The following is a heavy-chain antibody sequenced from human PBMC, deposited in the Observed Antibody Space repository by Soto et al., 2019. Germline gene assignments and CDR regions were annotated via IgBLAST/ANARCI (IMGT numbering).Heavy chain of an antibody. Sequence: QVQLVQSGAEVKKPGASVKVSCKASGYTFTSYGISWVRQAPGQGLEWMGWISAYNGNKKYAQKRPGRVTMTTDTSTSTAYMELRRLRSYDTAVYYCARDLGQQLFDYWGQGTLVTVSS. CDR2: ISAYNGNK. D-gene: IGHD6-13*01. CDR1: GYTFTSYG. CDR3: ARDLGQQLFDY. J-gene: IGHJ4*02. V-gene: IGHV1-18*01.